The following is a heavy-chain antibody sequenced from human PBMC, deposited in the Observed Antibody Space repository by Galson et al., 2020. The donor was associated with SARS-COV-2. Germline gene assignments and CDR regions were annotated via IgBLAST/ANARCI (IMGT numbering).Heavy chain of an antibody. Sequence: GESLKISCAASGFTFTRYGMHWFRLAPGKGLQWVAAITDDGNNKYYGDAVKGRFSISRDNSKNMLYLQMNSLRSDDTAVYYCANNEFGDNYWGQGTLVTVSS. J-gene: IGHJ4*02. CDR3: ANNEFGDNY. CDR2: ITDDGNNK. CDR1: GFTFTRYG. V-gene: IGHV3-30*18. D-gene: IGHD3-10*01.